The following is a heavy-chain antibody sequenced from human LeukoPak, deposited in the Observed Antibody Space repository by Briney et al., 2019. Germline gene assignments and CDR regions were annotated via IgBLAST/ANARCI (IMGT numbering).Heavy chain of an antibody. J-gene: IGHJ4*02. D-gene: IGHD3-9*01. Sequence: GRSLRLSCAASGFTFSSYAMHWVRQALGKGLEWVAVILYDGSNKYYADSVKGRFTISRDNSKNTLYLQMNSRRAEDTAVYYCEREGEGRGYDILTGYPPSDYWGQGTLVTVSS. CDR3: EREGEGRGYDILTGYPPSDY. CDR1: GFTFSSYA. V-gene: IGHV3-30-3*01. CDR2: ILYDGSNK.